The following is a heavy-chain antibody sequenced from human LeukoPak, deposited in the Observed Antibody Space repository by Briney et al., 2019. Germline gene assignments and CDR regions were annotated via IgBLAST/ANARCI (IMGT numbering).Heavy chain of an antibody. V-gene: IGHV3-23*01. Sequence: GGSLRLSCAASGFTFSSYAMSWVRQAPGKGLEWVSAMSSSDDGRYYAASVRGRFTISRDTSRSTLYLQMNSLRAEGAAVYYCAKAPVTSCRGAFCYPFDYWGQGTLVTVSS. CDR1: GFTFSSYA. J-gene: IGHJ4*02. D-gene: IGHD2-15*01. CDR2: MSSSDDGR. CDR3: AKAPVTSCRGAFCYPFDY.